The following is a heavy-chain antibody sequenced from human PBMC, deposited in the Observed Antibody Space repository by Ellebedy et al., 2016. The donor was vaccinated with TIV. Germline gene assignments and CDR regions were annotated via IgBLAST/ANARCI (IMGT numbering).Heavy chain of an antibody. CDR2: INHSGST. D-gene: IGHD2-15*01. CDR3: PREVCGMCHPWDYYYGMDV. V-gene: IGHV4-34*01. J-gene: IGHJ6*02. Sequence: MPSETLSLTCAVYGGSLSGYYWTWIRQSPGKGLEWIGEINHSGSTNYNPSLKSRVTMSVDMSKNQLSLKLTSVTAADTAVYYCPREVCGMCHPWDYYYGMDVWGQGTTVTVSS. CDR1: GGSLSGYY.